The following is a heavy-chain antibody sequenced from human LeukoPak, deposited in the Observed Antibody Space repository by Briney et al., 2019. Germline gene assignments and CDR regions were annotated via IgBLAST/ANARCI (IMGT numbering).Heavy chain of an antibody. Sequence: PSETLSLTCAVYGGSFSGYYWSWIRQPPGKGLEWIGEINHSGSTNYNPSLKSRVTISVDTSKNQFSLKLSSVTAADTAVYYCARLFSSGDDYWGQGTLVTVSS. CDR1: GGSFSGYY. V-gene: IGHV4-34*01. CDR2: INHSGST. CDR3: ARLFSSGDDY. J-gene: IGHJ4*02. D-gene: IGHD2-15*01.